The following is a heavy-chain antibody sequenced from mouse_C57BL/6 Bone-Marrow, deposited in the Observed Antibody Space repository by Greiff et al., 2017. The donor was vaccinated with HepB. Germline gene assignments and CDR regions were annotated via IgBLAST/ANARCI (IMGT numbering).Heavy chain of an antibody. CDR1: GFTFSSYA. J-gene: IGHJ2*01. CDR2: ISDGGSYT. V-gene: IGHV5-4*01. CDR3: ARDRGEHYFDY. Sequence: EVKLVESGGGLVKPGGSLKLSCAASGFTFSSYAMSWVRQTPEKRLEWVATISDGGSYTYYPDNVKGRFTISRDNAKNNLYLQMSHLKSEDTAMYYCARDRGEHYFDYWGPGTTLTVSS.